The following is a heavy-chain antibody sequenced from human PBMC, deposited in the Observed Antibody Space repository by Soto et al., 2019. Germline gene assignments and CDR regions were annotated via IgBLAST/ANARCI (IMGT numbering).Heavy chain of an antibody. CDR1: DYCFAVDG. CDR2: IYPSDSDT. D-gene: IGHD1-1*01. V-gene: IGHV5-51*01. Sequence: ESLKISCSGSDYCFAVDGIAWVRQMPGKGLDCIGIIYPSDSDTRYSPSFQGQVNISSDKSISTAYLQWSSLKDSDTAMYYCARKDGAANYYLDYWGQGTIVTVSS. J-gene: IGHJ4*02. CDR3: ARKDGAANYYLDY.